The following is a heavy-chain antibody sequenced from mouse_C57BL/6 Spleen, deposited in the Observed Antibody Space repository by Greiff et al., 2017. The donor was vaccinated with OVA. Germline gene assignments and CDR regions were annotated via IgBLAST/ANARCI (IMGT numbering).Heavy chain of an antibody. CDR3: ARDHYYYGSSYWYFDV. V-gene: IGHV5-16*01. J-gene: IGHJ1*03. D-gene: IGHD1-1*01. CDR1: GFTFSDYY. Sequence: DVMLVESEGGLVQPGSSMKLSCTASGFTFSDYYMAWVRQVPEKGLEWVANINYDGSSTYYLDSLKSRFIISRDNAKNILYLQMSSLKSEDTATYYCARDHYYYGSSYWYFDVWGTGTTVTVSS. CDR2: INYDGSST.